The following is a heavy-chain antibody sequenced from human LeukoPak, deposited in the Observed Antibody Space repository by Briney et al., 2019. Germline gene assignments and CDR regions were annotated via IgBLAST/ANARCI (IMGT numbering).Heavy chain of an antibody. CDR3: ASGRGRWLQIDY. CDR2: IIPIFGTG. V-gene: IGHV1-69*01. CDR1: GGTFSSYA. D-gene: IGHD5-24*01. J-gene: IGHJ4*02. Sequence: SVKVSCKASGGTFSSYAISWVRQAPGQGLEWMGGIIPIFGTGNYAQKFQGRVTITADESTSTAYMELSSLRSEDTAVYYCASGRGRWLQIDYWGQGTLVTVSS.